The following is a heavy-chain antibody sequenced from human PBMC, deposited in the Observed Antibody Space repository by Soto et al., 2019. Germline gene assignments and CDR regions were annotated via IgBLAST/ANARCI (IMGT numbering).Heavy chain of an antibody. CDR3: AKDRYGDYGGIDY. CDR2: ITGSGGST. V-gene: IGHV3-23*01. J-gene: IGHJ4*02. D-gene: IGHD4-17*01. CDR1: GFTFSTYA. Sequence: VQLLESGGGLVQPGGSLRLSCAASGFTFSTYAMIWVRQSPGKGLEWVSVITGSGGSTYYADSEKGRFTISRDTSKNTLFLKMNSLRAEDTAVYYCAKDRYGDYGGIDYWGQGTMVTVSS.